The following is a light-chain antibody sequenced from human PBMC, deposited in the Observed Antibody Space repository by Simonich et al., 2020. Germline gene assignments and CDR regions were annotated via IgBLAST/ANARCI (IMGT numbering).Light chain of an antibody. Sequence: DIVMTQSPLSLPVTPGEPASISCRSSQSLLHSNGYNYLDWYLQKPGQSPQLLIDLGSNRASGVPDRFSGSGSGTDFTLKISRVEAEDVGVYYCMQSIQLPLTFGGGTKVEIK. J-gene: IGKJ4*01. V-gene: IGKV2-28*01. CDR2: LGS. CDR1: QSLLHSNGYNY. CDR3: MQSIQLPLT.